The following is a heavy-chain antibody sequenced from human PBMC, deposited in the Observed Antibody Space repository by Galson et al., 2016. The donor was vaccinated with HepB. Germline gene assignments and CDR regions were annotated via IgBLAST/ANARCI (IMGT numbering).Heavy chain of an antibody. V-gene: IGHV3-9*01. CDR1: GFTFDDHA. CDR2: ISWKSGSI. J-gene: IGHJ6*02. CDR3: AKGRRFIYHYGMDV. Sequence: SLRLSCAASGFTFDDHAMHWVRQAPGKGLEWVSGISWKSGSIGYADSVKGRFTISRDNAKNSLYPQMNSLRAEDTALYYCAKGRRFIYHYGMDVWGQGTTVTVSS.